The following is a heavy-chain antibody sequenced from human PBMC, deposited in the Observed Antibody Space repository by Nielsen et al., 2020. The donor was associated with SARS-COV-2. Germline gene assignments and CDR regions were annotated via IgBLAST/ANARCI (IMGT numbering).Heavy chain of an antibody. D-gene: IGHD3-10*01. J-gene: IGHJ6*02. V-gene: IGHV1-18*01. Sequence: ASVKVSCKASGYTFNSYGISWVGQAPGQGIEWMGWISAYNGNTNYAQKLQGRVTMTTDTSTSTAYMELRSLRSDDTAVYYCARVLPIYGSGTKIPAIYYGMDVWGQGTTVTVSS. CDR2: ISAYNGNT. CDR1: GYTFNSYG. CDR3: ARVLPIYGSGTKIPAIYYGMDV.